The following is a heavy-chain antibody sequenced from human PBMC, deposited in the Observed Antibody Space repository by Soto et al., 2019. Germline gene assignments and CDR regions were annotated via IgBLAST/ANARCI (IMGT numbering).Heavy chain of an antibody. J-gene: IGHJ5*02. CDR2: IRTNSGHT. Sequence: QVPLVQSGAEVKKPGASVKVSCKASGYTFTNYGISWVRQAPGQGLEWMGWIRTNSGHTDYAQNLRGRVTMTTDTSTTTAYMELRSLRADDTAVYYCAREEYRQLDHWGQGTLVTVSS. V-gene: IGHV1-18*04. D-gene: IGHD3-16*02. CDR3: AREEYRQLDH. CDR1: GYTFTNYG.